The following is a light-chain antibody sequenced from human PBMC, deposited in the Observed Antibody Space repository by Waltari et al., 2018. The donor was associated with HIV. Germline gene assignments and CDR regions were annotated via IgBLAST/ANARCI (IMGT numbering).Light chain of an antibody. CDR3: QSFHGITAV. V-gene: IGLV6-57*02. CDR1: SGRVASHY. Sequence: NFMLTQPHSVSASPGKTVTISCTGSSGRVASHYVQWSQQRPGSAPPTVIYKDDQRPSGVPDRFSGSINRSSNSASLTISGLKTEDEADYYCQSFHGITAVFGGGTKLTVL. CDR2: KDD. J-gene: IGLJ3*02.